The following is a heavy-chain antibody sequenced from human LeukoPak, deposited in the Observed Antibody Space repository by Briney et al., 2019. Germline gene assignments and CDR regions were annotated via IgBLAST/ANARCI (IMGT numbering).Heavy chain of an antibody. Sequence: ASVKVSRKASGYTFTGYYMHWVRQAPGQGLEWMGWINPNSGGTNYAQKFQGRVTMTRDTSISTAYMELSRLRSDDTAVYYCARDSEDTSGDAFDIWGQGTMVTVSS. CDR1: GYTFTGYY. CDR2: INPNSGGT. J-gene: IGHJ3*02. CDR3: ARDSEDTSGDAFDI. D-gene: IGHD6-25*01. V-gene: IGHV1-2*02.